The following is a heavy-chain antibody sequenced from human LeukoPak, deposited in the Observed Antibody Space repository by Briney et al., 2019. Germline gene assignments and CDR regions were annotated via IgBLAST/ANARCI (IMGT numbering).Heavy chain of an antibody. D-gene: IGHD3-9*01. V-gene: IGHV3-11*01. CDR1: GFTFSDYY. Sequence: GGSLRLSCAASGFTFSDYYMIWVRQAPGKGLEWVSYISSSGSSIHYADSVKGRFTISRGNAKNALYLQMNSLRAEDTAVYYCARDGVLRYFDWLYYFDYWGQGTLVTVSS. CDR2: ISSSGSSI. J-gene: IGHJ4*02. CDR3: ARDGVLRYFDWLYYFDY.